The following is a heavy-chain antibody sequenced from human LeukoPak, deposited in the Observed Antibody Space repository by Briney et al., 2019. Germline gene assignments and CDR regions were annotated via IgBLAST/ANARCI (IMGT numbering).Heavy chain of an antibody. D-gene: IGHD6-13*01. CDR3: ARDRDSSWYDDYYYGMDV. J-gene: IGHJ6*02. V-gene: IGHV7-4-1*01. CDR2: INTNTGNP. Sequence: ASVKVSCKASGYTFTSYAMNWVRQAPGQGLEWMGWINTNTGNPTYAQGFTGRFVFSLDTSVSTAYLQICSLKAEDTAVYYCARDRDSSWYDDYYYGMDVWGQGTTVTVFS. CDR1: GYTFTSYA.